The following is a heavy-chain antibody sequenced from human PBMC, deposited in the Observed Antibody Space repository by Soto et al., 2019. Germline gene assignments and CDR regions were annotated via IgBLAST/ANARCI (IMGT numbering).Heavy chain of an antibody. CDR3: ARDRAAAGIFDC. D-gene: IGHD6-13*01. V-gene: IGHV3-30-3*01. Sequence: QVQLVESGGGVVQPGRSLRLSCAASGFTFSSYAMHWVRQAPGKGLEWVAVISYDGSNKYYADSVKGRFTISRDNSKNTLYLQMNSLRAEDTAVYYCARDRAAAGIFDCWGQGTLVTVSS. CDR2: ISYDGSNK. J-gene: IGHJ4*02. CDR1: GFTFSSYA.